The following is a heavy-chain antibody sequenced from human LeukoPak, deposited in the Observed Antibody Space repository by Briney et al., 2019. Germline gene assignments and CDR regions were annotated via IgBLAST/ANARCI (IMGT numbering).Heavy chain of an antibody. CDR2: IYYTGNT. D-gene: IGHD3-10*01. J-gene: IGHJ3*02. CDR1: GDSITGYY. CDR3: TKSDGYGLIRI. V-gene: IGHV4-39*07. Sequence: SETLSLTCSVSGDSITGYYWGWIRQPPGKGLEWIGNIYYTGNTYYNSSLKNRVTISLDTSKNQFFLKLISMTAADTAAYYCTKSDGYGLIRICGRGTKVTVSS.